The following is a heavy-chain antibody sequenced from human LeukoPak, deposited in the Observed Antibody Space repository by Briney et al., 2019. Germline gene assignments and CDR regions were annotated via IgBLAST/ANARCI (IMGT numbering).Heavy chain of an antibody. CDR1: GFTFSSYG. CDR3: AKGDYYYGSGSYYNVDV. CDR2: ISYDGSNK. D-gene: IGHD3-10*01. Sequence: GGSLRLSCAASGFTFSSYGMHWVRQAPGKGLEWVAVISYDGSNKYYADSVKGRFTISRDNSKNTLYLQMNSLRAEDTAVYYCAKGDYYYGSGSYYNVDVWGQGTTVTVSS. J-gene: IGHJ6*02. V-gene: IGHV3-30*18.